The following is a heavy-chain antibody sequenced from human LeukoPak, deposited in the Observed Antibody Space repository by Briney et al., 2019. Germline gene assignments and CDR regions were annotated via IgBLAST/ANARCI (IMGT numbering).Heavy chain of an antibody. CDR2: ISYSGST. Sequence: PSETLSLTCTVSGDSINTNYWSWIRQPPGEGLEWIVYISYSGSTNYNPSLKSRVTISVDTSKNQVSLKLSSVTAADTAVYYCARGGRNYYDSSGYSWFDPWGQGTLVTVSS. CDR1: GDSINTNY. J-gene: IGHJ5*02. CDR3: ARGGRNYYDSSGYSWFDP. V-gene: IGHV4-59*01. D-gene: IGHD3-22*01.